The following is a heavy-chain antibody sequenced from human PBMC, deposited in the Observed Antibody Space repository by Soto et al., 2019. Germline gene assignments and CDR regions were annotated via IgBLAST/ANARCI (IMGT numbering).Heavy chain of an antibody. Sequence: ASVKVSCKASGYIFTGYYMHWVRQAPGQGLEWMGWINPNTGGTNYAQKFRGWVTMTRDTSISTAYMELNRQRSDDTAVYYCARAPVRGVTFFDDWGQGSLVTVSS. CDR3: ARAPVRGVTFFDD. V-gene: IGHV1-2*04. D-gene: IGHD3-10*01. J-gene: IGHJ4*02. CDR1: GYIFTGYY. CDR2: INPNTGGT.